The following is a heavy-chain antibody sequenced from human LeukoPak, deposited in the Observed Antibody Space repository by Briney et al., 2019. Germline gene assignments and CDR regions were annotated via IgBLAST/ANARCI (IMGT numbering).Heavy chain of an antibody. CDR2: IYTSGST. CDR1: GGSISSGSYY. J-gene: IGHJ4*02. CDR3: TRLTIFGVEIRHGDY. Sequence: ASETLSLTCTVSGGSISSGSYYWSWIRQPAGKGLEWIGRIYTSGSTNYNPSLKSRVTISVDTSKNQFSLKLSSVTAADTAVYYCTRLTIFGVEIRHGDYWGQGTLVTVSS. D-gene: IGHD3-3*01. V-gene: IGHV4-61*02.